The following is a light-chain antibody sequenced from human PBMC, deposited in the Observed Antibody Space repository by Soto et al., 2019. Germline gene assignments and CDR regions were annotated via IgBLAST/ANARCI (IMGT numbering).Light chain of an antibody. CDR1: QSISSY. CDR2: AAS. Sequence: DIHMTQSPASLSSSVGDRVSITCRASQSISSYLNWYQQKPGKAPKLLIYAASSLQSGVPSRFSGSGSGTDFTLTISCLQSEDFATYYCQQYYSCPLTFGGGTKVDIK. J-gene: IGKJ4*01. CDR3: QQYYSCPLT. V-gene: IGKV1-39*01.